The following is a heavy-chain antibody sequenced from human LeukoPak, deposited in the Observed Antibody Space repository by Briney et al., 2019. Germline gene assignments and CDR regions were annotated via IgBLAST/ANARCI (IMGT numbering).Heavy chain of an antibody. V-gene: IGHV3-66*01. CDR3: ASRSAVMTAINGWYFDV. CDR2: VYSGGST. J-gene: IGHJ2*01. Sequence: QPGGSLRLSCAASGFTVGSNYMNWVRQAPGKGLEWVSVVYSGGSTYYADSVKGRFTISRDYSKNTLYLQMNNLRAEAAAEYYWASRSAVMTAINGWYFDVWGRGTLVTVSS. CDR1: GFTVGSNY. D-gene: IGHD2-21*02.